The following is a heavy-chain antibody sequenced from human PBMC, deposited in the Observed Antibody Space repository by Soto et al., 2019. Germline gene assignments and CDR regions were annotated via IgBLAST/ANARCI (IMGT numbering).Heavy chain of an antibody. V-gene: IGHV3-23*01. Sequence: GGSLRLSCAASGFTFSSYAMSWVRQAPGKGLEWVSAISGSGGSTYYADSVKGRFTISRDNSKNTLYLQMNSLRAEDTAVYYCAKDKKYYDFWSGYYNNYYYYGMDVWGQGTTVTVSS. CDR2: ISGSGGST. J-gene: IGHJ6*01. CDR1: GFTFSSYA. D-gene: IGHD3-3*01. CDR3: AKDKKYYDFWSGYYNNYYYYGMDV.